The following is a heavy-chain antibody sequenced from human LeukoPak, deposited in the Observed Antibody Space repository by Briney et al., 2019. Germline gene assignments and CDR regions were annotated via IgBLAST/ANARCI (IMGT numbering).Heavy chain of an antibody. CDR1: GGSFIGSH. D-gene: IGHD4-23*01. CDR3: ARDPTTVVTLPYYFDN. V-gene: IGHV4-34*01. CDR2: INHSGNT. Sequence: SETLSLTCAVSGGSFIGSHWNWIRQPPGKGLEWIGEINHSGNTNYNPSLKSRVTISVDTSKNQFSLKLRSVTAADTAVYYCARDPTTVVTLPYYFDNWGQGTLITVSS. J-gene: IGHJ4*02.